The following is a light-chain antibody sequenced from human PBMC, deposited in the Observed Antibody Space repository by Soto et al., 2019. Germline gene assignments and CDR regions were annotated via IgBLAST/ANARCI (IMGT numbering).Light chain of an antibody. J-gene: IGKJ4*01. CDR2: AAS. CDR3: QQRSSSPPLT. V-gene: IGKV3-11*01. CDR1: QSVSRS. Sequence: EIVLTQSPATLSLSPGERATLSCRASQSVSRSLAWYQQKPGQAPRLLIYAASNRAAGIPGRFRGSVSGTDFTLTISSLEPEDSAVYYCQQRSSSPPLTFGGGTNVEIK.